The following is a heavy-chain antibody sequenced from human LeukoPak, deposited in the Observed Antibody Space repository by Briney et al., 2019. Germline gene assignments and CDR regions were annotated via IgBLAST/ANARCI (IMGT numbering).Heavy chain of an antibody. CDR3: ARAVYGDFTFDY. J-gene: IGHJ4*02. CDR2: ISSSSSYI. D-gene: IGHD4-17*01. Sequence: GGSLRLSCAASGFTFSSYSMNWVRQAPGKGLEWVSSISSSSSYIYYADSVKGRFTISRDNAKNSLYLQMNSLRAEDTAVYYCARAVYGDFTFDYWGQGTLVTVSS. CDR1: GFTFSSYS. V-gene: IGHV3-21*01.